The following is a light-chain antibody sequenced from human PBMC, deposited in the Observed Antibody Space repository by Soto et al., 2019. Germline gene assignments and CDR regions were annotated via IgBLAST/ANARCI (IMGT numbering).Light chain of an antibody. Sequence: EIVMTQSPGTLSVSPGVRATLSCRPSQSISNKLAWHQQKPGQAPRLLVYGASTRASGISPRFTGSGSGTDFNLTISSLQSEDFAVYYCQQYENWPLTFVGGTKVDIK. CDR3: QQYENWPLT. V-gene: IGKV3-15*01. J-gene: IGKJ4*01. CDR2: GAS. CDR1: QSISNK.